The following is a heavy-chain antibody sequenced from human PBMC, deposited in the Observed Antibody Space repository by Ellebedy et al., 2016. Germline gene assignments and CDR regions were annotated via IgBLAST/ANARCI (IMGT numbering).Heavy chain of an antibody. V-gene: IGHV4-39*07. CDR1: GGSISSSSYY. D-gene: IGHD6-6*01. J-gene: IGHJ6*02. Sequence: SETLSLXCTVSGGSISSSSYYWGWIRQPPGKGLEWIGSIYYSGSTYYNPSLKSRVTISVDTSKNQFSLKLSSVTAADTAVYYCARVFRHSSSRQVKYYYYGMDVWGQGTTVTVSS. CDR3: ARVFRHSSSRQVKYYYYGMDV. CDR2: IYYSGST.